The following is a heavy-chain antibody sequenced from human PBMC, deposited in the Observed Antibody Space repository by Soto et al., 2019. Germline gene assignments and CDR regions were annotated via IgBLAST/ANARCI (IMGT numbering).Heavy chain of an antibody. D-gene: IGHD7-27*01. V-gene: IGHV4-30-2*01. CDR2: IYHSGST. CDR3: AGGPGVPRNY. J-gene: IGHJ4*02. Sequence: QLQLQESGSGLVKPSQTLSLTCAVSGRSISSGGYSWSWIRQPPGNVLDWIGYIYHSGSTYYNPSFKTRVTISVDTSKNPFSLKLRSVPAAGTAVYYCAGGPGVPRNYWDQVTLASFSS. CDR1: GRSISSGGYS.